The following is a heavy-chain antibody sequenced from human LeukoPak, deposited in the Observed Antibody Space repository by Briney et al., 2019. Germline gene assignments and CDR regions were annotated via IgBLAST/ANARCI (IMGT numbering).Heavy chain of an antibody. CDR2: IRYDGSNK. Sequence: GGSLRLSCAASGFTFSSYGMHWVRQAPGKGLGWVAFIRYDGSNKYYADSVKGRFTISRDNSKNTLYLQMNSLRAEDTAVYYCAKDQVVTYYDILTGYNPPKGDAFDIWGQGTMVTVSS. J-gene: IGHJ3*02. CDR1: GFTFSSYG. CDR3: AKDQVVTYYDILTGYNPPKGDAFDI. D-gene: IGHD3-9*01. V-gene: IGHV3-30*02.